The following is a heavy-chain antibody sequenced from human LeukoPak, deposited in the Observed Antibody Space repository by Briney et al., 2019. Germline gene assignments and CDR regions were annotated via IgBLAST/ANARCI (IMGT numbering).Heavy chain of an antibody. J-gene: IGHJ4*02. CDR3: AREVVRGYSGYDTETFDY. D-gene: IGHD5-12*01. V-gene: IGHV3-48*02. CDR1: GFTLSSYS. Sequence: GGSLRLSCAASGFTLSSYSMNWVRQAPGKGLEWVSYISSSSSTIYYADSVKGRFTISRDNAKNSLYLQMNSLRDEDTAVYYCAREVVRGYSGYDTETFDYWGQGTLVTVSS. CDR2: ISSSSSTI.